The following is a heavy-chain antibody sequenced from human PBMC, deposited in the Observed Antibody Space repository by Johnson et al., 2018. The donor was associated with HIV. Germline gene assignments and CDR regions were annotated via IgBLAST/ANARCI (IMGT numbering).Heavy chain of an antibody. CDR2: ARNEANSYTI. CDR1: GFTFSDYF. D-gene: IGHD5/OR15-5a*01. CDR3: ARGYGVYATSFDV. Sequence: VQLVESGGGVVQPGGSLRLSCDTSGFTFSDYFLDWVRQAPGRGLVWLGRARNEANSYTIEYAASVRGRFSISRDHSKNSVFLQMNSLKTEDTAVYYCARGYGVYATSFDVWGQGTVVAVSS. V-gene: IGHV3-72*01. J-gene: IGHJ3*01.